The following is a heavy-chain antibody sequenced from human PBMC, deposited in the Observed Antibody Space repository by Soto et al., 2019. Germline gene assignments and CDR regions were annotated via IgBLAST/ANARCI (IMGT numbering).Heavy chain of an antibody. CDR2: ISPNYGNT. Sequence: GASVKVSCKASGGTFSSYAISWVRQAPGQGLEWMGGISPNYGNTNYAQKFQGRVTITTDKSTSTAYMELRSLRSDDTAVYYCARDDPDINWFDPWGQGTLVTVSS. V-gene: IGHV1-69*05. CDR3: ARDDPDINWFDP. CDR1: GGTFSSYA. J-gene: IGHJ5*02. D-gene: IGHD2-15*01.